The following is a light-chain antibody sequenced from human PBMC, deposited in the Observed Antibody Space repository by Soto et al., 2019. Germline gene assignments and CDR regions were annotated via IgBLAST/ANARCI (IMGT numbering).Light chain of an antibody. CDR2: AAS. V-gene: IGKV1-9*01. CDR3: QQLNSSIT. CDR1: QGISSY. J-gene: IGKJ5*01. Sequence: DIQLTQSPSFLSASVGDRVTITCRASQGISSYLAWYQQKPGKAPKLLIYAASTLQSGVPSRFSGSGSGTEFTLTISCLQPEDFATYYCQQLNSSITFGQGTRLEIK.